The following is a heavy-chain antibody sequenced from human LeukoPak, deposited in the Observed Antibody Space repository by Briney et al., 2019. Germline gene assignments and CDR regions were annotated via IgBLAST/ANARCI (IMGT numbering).Heavy chain of an antibody. CDR3: ARAHLHYGDSIHDLDY. V-gene: IGHV1-46*01. CDR2: IHPSGGST. CDR1: GYTFTSYY. D-gene: IGHD4-17*01. J-gene: IGHJ4*02. Sequence: GASVKVSCKASGYTFTSYYMRWVRQAPRQGLEWMGIIHPSGGSTSYAQKFQGRVTMTRDTSTSTVYMELSSLRSEDTAVYYCARAHLHYGDSIHDLDYWGQGTLVTVSS.